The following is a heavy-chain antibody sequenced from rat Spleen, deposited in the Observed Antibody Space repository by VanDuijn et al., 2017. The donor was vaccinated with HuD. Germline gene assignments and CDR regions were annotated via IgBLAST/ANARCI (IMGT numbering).Heavy chain of an antibody. J-gene: IGHJ2*01. CDR3: VNTYYGYWFGY. CDR1: GFTFSDYY. D-gene: IGHD1-9*01. Sequence: EVQLVESDGGLVQPGRSLKLSCAASGFTFSDYYMAWVRQAPTKGLEWVATISYDGSSTYYQDSVKGRFTISRDNAKSTLYLQMGSLRSEDTATYYCVNTYYGYWFGYWGQGVKVTVSS. CDR2: ISYDGSST. V-gene: IGHV5-29*01.